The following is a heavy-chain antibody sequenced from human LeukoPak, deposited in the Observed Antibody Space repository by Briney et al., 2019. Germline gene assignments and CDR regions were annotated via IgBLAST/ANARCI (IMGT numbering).Heavy chain of an antibody. V-gene: IGHV1-2*02. Sequence: ASVKVSCKASGYTFTGYYMHWVRQAPGQGLEWMGWTNPNSGGTNYAQKFQGRVTMTRDTSISTAYMELSRLRSDDTAVYYCARAFTVTTAENYYYYYYMDVWGKGTTVTVSS. CDR2: TNPNSGGT. D-gene: IGHD4-17*01. J-gene: IGHJ6*03. CDR3: ARAFTVTTAENYYYYYYMDV. CDR1: GYTFTGYY.